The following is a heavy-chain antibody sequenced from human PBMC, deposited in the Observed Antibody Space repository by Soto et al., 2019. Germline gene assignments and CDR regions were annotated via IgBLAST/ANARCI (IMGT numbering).Heavy chain of an antibody. Sequence: QVQLVQSGAEVKKPGASVKVSCKASGYTFTSYYMHWVRQAPGQGLEWMGIINPSGGSTSYAQKFQGRVTMTRDTSTSTVYMELSSLRSEDTAVYYCARDELGIAAAGTIEDYRGQGTLVTVSS. CDR2: INPSGGST. CDR1: GYTFTSYY. CDR3: ARDELGIAAAGTIEDY. D-gene: IGHD6-13*01. V-gene: IGHV1-46*03. J-gene: IGHJ4*02.